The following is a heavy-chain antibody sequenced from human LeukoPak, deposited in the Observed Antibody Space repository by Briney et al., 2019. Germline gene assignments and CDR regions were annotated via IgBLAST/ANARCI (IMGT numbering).Heavy chain of an antibody. J-gene: IGHJ4*02. Sequence: SETLSLTCTVSGGSISSSSYYWGWIRQPPGKGLEWIGSIYYSGSTYYNPSLQSRVTMSVDTSKNELSLNLTSVTPADTATYYCARGGGSYRTDYWGQGTLVAVSS. D-gene: IGHD1-26*01. CDR3: ARGGGSYRTDY. CDR2: IYYSGST. CDR1: GGSISSSSYY. V-gene: IGHV4-39*07.